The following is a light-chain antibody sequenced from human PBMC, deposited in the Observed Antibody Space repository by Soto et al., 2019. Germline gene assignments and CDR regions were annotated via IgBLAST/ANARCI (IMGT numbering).Light chain of an antibody. V-gene: IGKV3-15*01. CDR1: QSISSN. CDR3: QHYNNWPPWT. J-gene: IGKJ1*01. CDR2: GAS. Sequence: IVMTQSPATLSVSPGERATLSCRASQSISSNLAWYQQKPGQAPRLLMYGASTRATGIPARFSGSGSGTDFTTPISSMQSEDVAVYYCQHYNNWPPWTFGQGTKVEIK.